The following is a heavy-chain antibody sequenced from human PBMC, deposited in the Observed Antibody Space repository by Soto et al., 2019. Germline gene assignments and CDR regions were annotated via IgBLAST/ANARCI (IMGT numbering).Heavy chain of an antibody. CDR2: ISAYNGNT. CDR3: AREGYCSSTSCYERYYYYGMDV. D-gene: IGHD2-2*01. V-gene: IGHV1-18*01. CDR1: GYTFTSYG. J-gene: IGHJ6*02. Sequence: QVQLVQSGAEVKKPGASVKVSCKASGYTFTSYGISWVRQAPGQGLEWMGWISAYNGNTNYAQKLQGRVTMTTDTSTSTGYMELRSLRSDDTAVYYCAREGYCSSTSCYERYYYYGMDVWGQGTTVTVSS.